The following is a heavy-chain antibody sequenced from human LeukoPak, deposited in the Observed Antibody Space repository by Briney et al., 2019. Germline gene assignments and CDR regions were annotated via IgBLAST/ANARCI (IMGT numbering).Heavy chain of an antibody. CDR3: ASTYYYGSGSYYIYYYGIDV. CDR1: GFTFSSYW. D-gene: IGHD3-10*01. Sequence: GGSLRLSCAASGFTFSSYWMHWVRQAPGKGLVWVSRINSDGSSTSYADSVKGRFTISRDNAKNTLYLQMNSLRAEDTAVYYCASTYYYGSGSYYIYYYGIDVWGKGTTVTVSS. J-gene: IGHJ6*04. V-gene: IGHV3-74*01. CDR2: INSDGSST.